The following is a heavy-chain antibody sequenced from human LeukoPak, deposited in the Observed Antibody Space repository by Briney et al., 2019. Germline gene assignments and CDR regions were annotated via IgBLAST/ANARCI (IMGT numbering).Heavy chain of an antibody. V-gene: IGHV4-34*01. CDR3: ASQPKAYDSSGYETPFNWFDP. CDR2: INHSGST. CDR1: GGSLSGYY. Sequence: TSETLSLTCAVYGGSLSGYYWSWIRQPPGKGLEWIGEINHSGSTNYNPSLKSRVTISVDTSKNQFSLKLSSVTAADTAVYYCASQPKAYDSSGYETPFNWFDPWGQGTLVTVSS. D-gene: IGHD3-22*01. J-gene: IGHJ5*02.